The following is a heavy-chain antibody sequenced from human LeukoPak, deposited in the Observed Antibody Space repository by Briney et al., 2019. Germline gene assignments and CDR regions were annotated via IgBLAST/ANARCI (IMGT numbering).Heavy chain of an antibody. CDR2: IYYSGST. V-gene: IGHV4-59*01. CDR1: GGSISSYS. D-gene: IGHD6-19*01. CDR3: AVDSSGWSNYYYYGMDV. Sequence: SETLSLTCTVSGGSISSYSCSWIRQPPGKGLEWIGYIYYSGSTNYTPSLKSRVTISVDTSKNQFSLKLSSVTAADTAVYYCAVDSSGWSNYYYYGMDVWGQGTTVTVSS. J-gene: IGHJ6*02.